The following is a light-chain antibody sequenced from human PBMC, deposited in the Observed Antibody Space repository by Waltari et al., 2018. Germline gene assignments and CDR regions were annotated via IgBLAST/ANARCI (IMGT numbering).Light chain of an antibody. J-gene: IGLJ1*01. CDR3: AAWDGGVSGPHV. V-gene: IGLV1-47*01. CDR1: SSNIRSHS. CDR2: RND. Sequence: QSVLTQPPSASGTPGQRVPLSCSGSSSNIRSHSVYGYQHLPVTTPKLLISRNDQRPSGVPDRFSGSKSGTSASLDISGLRSEDEGDYYCAAWDGGVSGPHVFGTGTKVTVL.